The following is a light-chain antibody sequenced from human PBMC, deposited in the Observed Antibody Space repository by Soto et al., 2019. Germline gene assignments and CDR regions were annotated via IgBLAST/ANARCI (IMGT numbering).Light chain of an antibody. Sequence: IRMTQSPSSLSASTVDIVKINFLASQGISSWLAWYQQKPGKAPKLLIYAASSLQSGVPSRFSGSGSGTDFTLTISSLQPEDFATYYCQQSYSTPLNCGGGTKGDI. J-gene: IGKJ4*01. CDR3: QQSYSTPLN. V-gene: IGKV1-39*01. CDR2: AAS. CDR1: QGISSW.